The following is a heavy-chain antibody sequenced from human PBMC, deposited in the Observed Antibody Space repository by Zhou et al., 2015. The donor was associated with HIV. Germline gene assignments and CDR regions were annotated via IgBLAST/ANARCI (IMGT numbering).Heavy chain of an antibody. J-gene: IGHJ4*02. Sequence: QVQLVQSGAEVKKPGASVKVSCKASGYFFTGYYMHWVRQAPGQGLEWMGRINPDSGDTNYAQKFQGSVTMTRDTSISTAYMELSRLRSDDTAVYYCSKGGYTYGRSFGMDVWGQGTLVTVSP. V-gene: IGHV1-2*06. CDR3: SKGGYTYGRSFGMDV. CDR1: GYFFTGYY. CDR2: INPDSGDT. D-gene: IGHD5-18*01.